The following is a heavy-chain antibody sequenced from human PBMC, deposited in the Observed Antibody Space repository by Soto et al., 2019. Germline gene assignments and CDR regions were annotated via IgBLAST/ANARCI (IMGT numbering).Heavy chain of an antibody. CDR1: GGTFSSYA. Sequence: AASVKVSCKASGGTFSSYAISWVRQAPGQGLEWMGGIIPIFGTANYAQKFQGRVTITADKSTSTAYMELSSLRSEDTAVYYCARDHNPKYYDSSGPSTFDYWGQGTLVTVSS. CDR2: IIPIFGTA. CDR3: ARDHNPKYYDSSGPSTFDY. V-gene: IGHV1-69*06. D-gene: IGHD3-22*01. J-gene: IGHJ4*02.